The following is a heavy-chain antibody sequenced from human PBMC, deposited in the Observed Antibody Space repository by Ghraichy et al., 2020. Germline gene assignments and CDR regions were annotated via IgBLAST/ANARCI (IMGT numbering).Heavy chain of an antibody. J-gene: IGHJ6*03. CDR3: ARIGSAQIGATYYYYYMYV. CDR2: IDCDDDK. D-gene: IGHD3-10*01. CDR1: GSSLSTSEMC. V-gene: IGHV2-70*01. Sequence: SGPTLVKPTQTLTLTCTFSGSSLSTSEMCVSWIRQPPGKALEWLALIDCDDDKDYSTSLKTRLTISKDTSKNQVVLTMTNMDPVDTATYYCARIGSAQIGATYYYYYMYVWGKGITVTVSS.